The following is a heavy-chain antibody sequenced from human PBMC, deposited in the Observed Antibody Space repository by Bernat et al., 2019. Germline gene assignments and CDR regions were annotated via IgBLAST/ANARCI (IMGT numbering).Heavy chain of an antibody. Sequence: EVQLVQSGAEVKKPGESLRTACTASEYSFTTYWITWVRKMPGKGLQWMGRIDPSDSSTNYSPSFQGQVTISADKSISTAFLQWRSLKASDTAMYYCARHLRGSSSWYDYWGQGTLVTVSS. CDR1: EYSFTTYW. D-gene: IGHD6-13*01. V-gene: IGHV5-10-1*01. CDR3: ARHLRGSSSWYDY. J-gene: IGHJ4*02. CDR2: IDPSDSST.